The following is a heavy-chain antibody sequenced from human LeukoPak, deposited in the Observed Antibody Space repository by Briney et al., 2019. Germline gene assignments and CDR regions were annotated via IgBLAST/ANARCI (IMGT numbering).Heavy chain of an antibody. V-gene: IGHV4-39*07. CDR1: GGSISSSSYY. CDR2: INHSGST. J-gene: IGHJ4*02. D-gene: IGHD1-7*01. CDR3: ARGQTYVRYNWNLRAPYFDY. Sequence: SETLSLTCTVSGGSISSSSYYWGWIRQPPGKGLEWIGEINHSGSTNYNPSLKSRVTISVDTSKNQFSLKLSSVTAADTAVYYCARGQTYVRYNWNLRAPYFDYWGQGTLVTVSS.